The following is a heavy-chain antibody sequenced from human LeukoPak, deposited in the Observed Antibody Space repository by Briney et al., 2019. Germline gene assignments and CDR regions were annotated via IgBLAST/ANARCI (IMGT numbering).Heavy chain of an antibody. CDR1: GGSISSYY. CDR3: ARAAYYDSSGYYYVHEYYFDY. Sequence: SETLSLTCTVSGGSISSYYWSWIRQPPGKGLEWIGYIYYSGSTNYNPSLKSRVTISVDTSKNQFSLKLSSVTAADTAVYYRARAAYYDSSGYYYVHEYYFDYWGQGTLVTVSS. V-gene: IGHV4-59*01. D-gene: IGHD3-22*01. CDR2: IYYSGST. J-gene: IGHJ4*02.